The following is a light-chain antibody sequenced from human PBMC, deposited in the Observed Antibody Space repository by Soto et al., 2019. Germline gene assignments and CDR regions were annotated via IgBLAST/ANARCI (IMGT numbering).Light chain of an antibody. J-gene: IGKJ1*01. V-gene: IGKV3-15*01. CDR3: QQYDEWPLT. CDR1: QSVGRS. Sequence: VLTQSPATLSVSPGEGATLSCRASQSVGRSLAWYQQKPGQTPRLLMFDSSTRATGIPAKFSGSGSGTEFTLPISSLQSEDFAIFYCQQYDEWPLTFGPGTKVEI. CDR2: DSS.